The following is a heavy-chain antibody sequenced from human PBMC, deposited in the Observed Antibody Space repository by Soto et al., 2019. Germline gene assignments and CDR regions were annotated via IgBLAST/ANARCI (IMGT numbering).Heavy chain of an antibody. Sequence: LQLQESGPGLVKPSETLSLTCTVSGDSIRNRNYYWGWIRQPPGKGLEWIVSRYDDESTFYNPSLKRRVTVSIDTSKRQFSLKMTSVTAADMGVYYCARGFYEGSSGYYLDVWGQGNLVTVSS. CDR1: GDSIRNRNYY. V-gene: IGHV4-39*01. J-gene: IGHJ4*02. CDR2: RYDDEST. CDR3: ARGFYEGSSGYYLDV. D-gene: IGHD3-22*01.